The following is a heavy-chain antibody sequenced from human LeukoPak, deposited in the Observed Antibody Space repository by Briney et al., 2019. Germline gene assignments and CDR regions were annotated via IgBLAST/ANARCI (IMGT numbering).Heavy chain of an antibody. CDR3: SKGETDTGTLTHVY. J-gene: IGHJ4*02. CDR2: ISGSVSTT. D-gene: IGHD1-7*01. Sequence: GGSLRLSCAASGFPFSNYAMSWVRQAPGKGLECVSAISGSVSTTHYADSVKGRFTVSRDNSKNTVFLQMHSLGAEDTAVYYCSKGETDTGTLTHVYWGQGTLVTVSS. CDR1: GFPFSNYA. V-gene: IGHV3-23*01.